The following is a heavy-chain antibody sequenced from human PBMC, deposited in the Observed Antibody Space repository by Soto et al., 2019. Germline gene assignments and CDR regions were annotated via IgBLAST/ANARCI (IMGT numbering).Heavy chain of an antibody. CDR2: VYYSGAA. CDR3: ATDHGSYLNT. Sequence: WETLTLTCNVSGGAITSDFWSWIRQAPGKGLEWIGYVYYSGAADYNPSLKPRVTISIATSKTQFSLRLASASAAETGVYYCATDHGSYLNTWGQGILVTVSS. D-gene: IGHD3-16*02. CDR1: GGAITSDF. J-gene: IGHJ1*01. V-gene: IGHV4-59*01.